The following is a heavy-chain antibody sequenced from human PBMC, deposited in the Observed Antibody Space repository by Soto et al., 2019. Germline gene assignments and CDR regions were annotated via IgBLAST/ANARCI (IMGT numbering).Heavy chain of an antibody. V-gene: IGHV3-30*18. CDR2: ISYDGSNT. D-gene: IGHD2-21*02. CDR3: AKGATYCGGDCYSIGDAFDI. Sequence: QVQLVESGGGVVQPGRSLRLSCAASGFSFSSYGIHWVRQAPGKGLEWVAVISYDGSNTYYADSVKGRFTISRDNSKNTLYLQMNSLRAEDTAVYYCAKGATYCGGDCYSIGDAFDIWGQGTMVTVSS. J-gene: IGHJ3*02. CDR1: GFSFSSYG.